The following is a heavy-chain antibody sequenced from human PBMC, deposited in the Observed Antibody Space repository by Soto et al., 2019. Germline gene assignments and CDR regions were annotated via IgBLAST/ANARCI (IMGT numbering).Heavy chain of an antibody. CDR2: ISAYNGNT. Sequence: QVQLVQSGAEVKKPGASVKVSCKASGYTFTSYGISWVRQAPGQGLEWMGWISAYNGNTNYAQKRQGRVTLTTNTSPSKAYMELRSLRSDDTAVYYCAREEVVFPHPGAFDIWGQGTMVTVSS. CDR3: AREEVVFPHPGAFDI. D-gene: IGHD2-15*01. V-gene: IGHV1-18*01. CDR1: GYTFTSYG. J-gene: IGHJ3*02.